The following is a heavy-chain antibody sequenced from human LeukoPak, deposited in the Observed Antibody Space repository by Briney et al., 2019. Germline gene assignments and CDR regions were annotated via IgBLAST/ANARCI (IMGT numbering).Heavy chain of an antibody. J-gene: IGHJ4*02. Sequence: SETLSLTCTVSGGSISSSSYYWGWIRQPPGKGLEWIGSIYYSGSTYYNPSLKSRVTISEDTSKNQFSLKMSSVTAADTAVYYCARGPPNGHDDSSGYYVPACFDYWGQGTLVTVSS. V-gene: IGHV4-39*07. D-gene: IGHD3-22*01. CDR3: ARGPPNGHDDSSGYYVPACFDY. CDR2: IYYSGST. CDR1: GGSISSSSYY.